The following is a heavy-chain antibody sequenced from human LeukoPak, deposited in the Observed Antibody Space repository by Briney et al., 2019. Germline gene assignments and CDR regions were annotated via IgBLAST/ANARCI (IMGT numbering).Heavy chain of an antibody. CDR2: IIPIFGTA. CDR1: GGTFSSYA. CDR3: ASIVGATKNWFDP. V-gene: IGHV1-69*05. Sequence: ASVKVSCKASGGTFSSYAISWVRQAPGQGLEWMGRIIPIFGTANYAQKFQGRVTITTDESTSTAYMELSSLRSGDTAVYYCASIVGATKNWFDPWGQGTLVTVSS. J-gene: IGHJ5*02. D-gene: IGHD1-26*01.